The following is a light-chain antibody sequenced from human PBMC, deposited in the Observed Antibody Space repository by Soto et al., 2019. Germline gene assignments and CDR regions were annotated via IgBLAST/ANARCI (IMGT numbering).Light chain of an antibody. Sequence: EIVMTQSPATLSVSPGERATLSGRASQGIGDTLAWYQQKPGQTPRRLIYDTSIRATGVPARCSGSRSGAEFTLTISSLKSEYFAVYYCQHHVTWPLTFGGGTKVYIK. J-gene: IGKJ4*01. V-gene: IGKV3-15*01. CDR3: QHHVTWPLT. CDR1: QGIGDT. CDR2: DTS.